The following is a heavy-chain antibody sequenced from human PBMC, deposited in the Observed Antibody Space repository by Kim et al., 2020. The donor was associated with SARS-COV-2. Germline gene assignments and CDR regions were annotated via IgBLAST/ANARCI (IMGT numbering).Heavy chain of an antibody. V-gene: IGHV1-3*01. D-gene: IGHD3-9*01. J-gene: IGHJ5*02. Sequence: ASVNVSCKASGYTFTSYAMHWVRQAPGQRLEWMGWINAGNGNTKYSQKFQGRVTITRDTSASTAYMELSSLRSEDTAVYYCARAEQLLRYFDWQGWFDPWGQGTLVTVSS. CDR1: GYTFTSYA. CDR3: ARAEQLLRYFDWQGWFDP. CDR2: INAGNGNT.